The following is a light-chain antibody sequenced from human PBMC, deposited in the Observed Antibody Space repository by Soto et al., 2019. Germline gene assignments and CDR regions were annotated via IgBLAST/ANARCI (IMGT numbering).Light chain of an antibody. CDR3: QQYKHWYT. J-gene: IGKJ2*01. CDR1: QRAGSS. CDR2: GAP. V-gene: IGKV3-15*01. Sequence: ELVMTQSPATLSVSPGERATLFCRASQRAGSSLAWYQQRPGQAPRLLFYGAPTRATGIPARFSGSWGGTDFTLTISRLQPEDSAVYYCQQYKHWYTFGQGTILEIK.